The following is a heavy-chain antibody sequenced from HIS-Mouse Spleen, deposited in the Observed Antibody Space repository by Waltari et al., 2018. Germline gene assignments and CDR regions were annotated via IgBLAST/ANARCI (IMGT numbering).Heavy chain of an antibody. J-gene: IGHJ4*02. CDR1: GYTFTGYY. CDR2: VNPNSGGT. CDR3: ARSPSGSSWYDY. Sequence: QVQLVQSGAEVKKPGASVKVSCKASGYTFTGYYMHWVRQAPGQGLEWMGWVNPNSGGTNYAQKCPGRVTMTRDTSISTAYMELSRLRSDDTAVYYCARSPSGSSWYDYWGQGTLVTVSS. V-gene: IGHV1-2*02. D-gene: IGHD6-13*01.